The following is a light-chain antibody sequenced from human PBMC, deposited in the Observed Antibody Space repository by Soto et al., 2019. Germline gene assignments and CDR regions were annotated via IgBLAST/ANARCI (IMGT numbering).Light chain of an antibody. Sequence: AIQMTQSPSSLSASVGDRVTITCRASQDISNDLGWYQQKPGKAPKLLIYGASTLQSGVPSRFSGSGSGTDFTLTISSLQPEDSASYYCLQDHDHLTFGGGTRVEIK. CDR1: QDISND. V-gene: IGKV1-6*01. CDR2: GAS. CDR3: LQDHDHLT. J-gene: IGKJ4*01.